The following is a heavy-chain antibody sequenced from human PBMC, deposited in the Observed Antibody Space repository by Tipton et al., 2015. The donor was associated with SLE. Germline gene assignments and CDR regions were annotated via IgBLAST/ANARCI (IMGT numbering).Heavy chain of an antibody. Sequence: GLVKPSETLSLTCSVSGDSMMSHYWSWIRQPAGKGLEWIGRLYTSGTTNYNPSLKSRVTMSVDTSKNQFSLQLSSVTAADTAVYYCARAGGSGWPQHDYWGPGTLVTISS. CDR2: LYTSGTT. CDR3: ARAGGSGWPQHDY. J-gene: IGHJ4*02. V-gene: IGHV4-4*07. D-gene: IGHD6-19*01. CDR1: GDSMMSHY.